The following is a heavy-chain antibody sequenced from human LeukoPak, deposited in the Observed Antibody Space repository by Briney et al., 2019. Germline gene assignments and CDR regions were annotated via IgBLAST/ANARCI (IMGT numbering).Heavy chain of an antibody. D-gene: IGHD6-13*01. Sequence: ASVKVSCKASGYTFTGYYMHWVRQAPGQGLEWMGWINPNSGGTNYAQKFQGGVTMTRDTSISTAYMELSRLRSDDTAVYYCARDQQQQLAYYYYYNMDVWGKATTVTVSS. J-gene: IGHJ6*03. CDR1: GYTFTGYY. V-gene: IGHV1-2*02. CDR3: ARDQQQQLAYYYYYNMDV. CDR2: INPNSGGT.